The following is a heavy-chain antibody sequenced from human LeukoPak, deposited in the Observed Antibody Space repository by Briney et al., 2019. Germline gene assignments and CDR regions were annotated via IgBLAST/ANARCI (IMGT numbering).Heavy chain of an antibody. J-gene: IGHJ4*02. CDR1: EFTFSAYW. Sequence: GGSLRLSCAASEFTFSAYWMHWVRQAPGKGLVWVSRIRGDGSMANYADSVKGRFTISRDNARNTLYLQMNSLRLEDTAVYYCARENLAAAADYWGQGTVVTVSS. CDR2: IRGDGSMA. V-gene: IGHV3-74*01. D-gene: IGHD6-25*01. CDR3: ARENLAAAADY.